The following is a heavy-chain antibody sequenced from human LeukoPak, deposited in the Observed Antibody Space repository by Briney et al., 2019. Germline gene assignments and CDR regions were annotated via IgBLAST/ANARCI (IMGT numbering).Heavy chain of an antibody. CDR3: VRDLGGRSGH. V-gene: IGHV3-74*01. CDR2: INEDGSTT. CDR1: GFTFNSNW. Sequence: GGSLRLSCAASGFTFNSNWMHWVRQAPGKGLVWVSRINEDGSTTNYADSVKGRSTIFRDNAKNTLYLQMNSLRAEDTAVYYCVRDLGGRSGHWGQGTLVTVSS. D-gene: IGHD1-26*01. J-gene: IGHJ4*02.